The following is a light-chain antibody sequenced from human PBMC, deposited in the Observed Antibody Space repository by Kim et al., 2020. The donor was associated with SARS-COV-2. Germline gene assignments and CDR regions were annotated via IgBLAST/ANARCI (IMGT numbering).Light chain of an antibody. CDR1: SLRSYY. V-gene: IGLV3-19*01. J-gene: IGLJ1*01. CDR3: NSRDSSGNHYV. Sequence: SSELTQDPAVSVALGQTVRITCQGDSLRSYYASWYQQKPGQAPVLVIYGKNNRPSGIPDRFSGSSSGNTASLTITGAQAGDEADYYCNSRDSSGNHYVF. CDR2: GKN.